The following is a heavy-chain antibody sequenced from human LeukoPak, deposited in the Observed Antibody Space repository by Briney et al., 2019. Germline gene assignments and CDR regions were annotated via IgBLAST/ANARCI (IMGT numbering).Heavy chain of an antibody. V-gene: IGHV3-21*01. J-gene: IGHJ4*02. Sequence: GGSLRLSCAASGFTFSSYSMNWVRQAPGKGLEGVSSISSSSSYIYYADSVKGRFTISRDNAKNSLYLQMNSLRAEDTAVYYCARDLKGSGSYLFGYWGQGTLVTVSS. CDR2: ISSSSSYI. CDR3: ARDLKGSGSYLFGY. CDR1: GFTFSSYS. D-gene: IGHD1-26*01.